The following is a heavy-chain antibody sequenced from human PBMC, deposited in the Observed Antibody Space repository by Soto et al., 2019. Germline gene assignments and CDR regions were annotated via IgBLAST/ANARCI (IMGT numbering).Heavy chain of an antibody. J-gene: IGHJ5*02. V-gene: IGHV4-39*02. CDR2: IYYSGST. Sequence: PSETLSLTCTVSGGSISSSSYYWGWIRQPPGKGLEWIGSIYYSGSTYYNPSLKSRVTISVDTSKNQFSLKLSSVTAADTAVYYCARDLAGSIAARNWFDPWGQGTLVTVSS. CDR1: GGSISSSSYY. CDR3: ARDLAGSIAARNWFDP. D-gene: IGHD6-6*01.